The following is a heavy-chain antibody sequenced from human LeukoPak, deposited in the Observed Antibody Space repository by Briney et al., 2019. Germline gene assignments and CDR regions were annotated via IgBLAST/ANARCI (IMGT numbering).Heavy chain of an antibody. CDR3: ARRGRIQLVNY. CDR1: GGSISSGSYY. J-gene: IGHJ4*02. V-gene: IGHV4-61*02. Sequence: KPSETLSLTCTVSGGSISSGSYYWTWIRQPAGKGLEWIGRMYTSGSTYYNPSLKSRVTISVDTSKNQFSLKLSSVTAADTAVYYCARRGRIQLVNYWGQGTLVTVSS. CDR2: MYTSGST. D-gene: IGHD5-18*01.